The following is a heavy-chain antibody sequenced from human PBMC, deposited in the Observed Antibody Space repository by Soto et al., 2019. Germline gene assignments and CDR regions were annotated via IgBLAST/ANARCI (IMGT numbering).Heavy chain of an antibody. CDR3: ARGNYDILTGLYYYGMGV. CDR2: MNPNSGNT. CDR1: GYTFTSYD. V-gene: IGHV1-8*01. J-gene: IGHJ6*02. Sequence: ASVKVSCKASGYTFTSYDINWVRQATGQGLEWMGWMNPNSGNTGYAQKFQGRVTMTRNTSISTAYMELSSLRSEDTAVYYCARGNYDILTGLYYYGMGVWGQGTTVTVSS. D-gene: IGHD3-9*01.